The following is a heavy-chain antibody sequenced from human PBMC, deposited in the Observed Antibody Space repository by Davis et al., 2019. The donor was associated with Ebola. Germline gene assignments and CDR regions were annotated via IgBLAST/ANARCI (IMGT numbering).Heavy chain of an antibody. CDR1: GYTFTGYY. Sequence: AASVKVSCKASGYTFTGYYMHWVRQAPGHGLEWMGWISAYNGNTNYAQKLQGRVAMTTDTSTSTADMELRSLRSDDTAVYYCARDSTTVTTVYYYGMDVWGQGTTVTVSS. V-gene: IGHV1-18*04. J-gene: IGHJ6*02. CDR2: ISAYNGNT. D-gene: IGHD4-17*01. CDR3: ARDSTTVTTVYYYGMDV.